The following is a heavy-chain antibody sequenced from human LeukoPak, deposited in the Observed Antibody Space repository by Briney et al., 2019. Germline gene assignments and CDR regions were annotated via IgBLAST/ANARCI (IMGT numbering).Heavy chain of an antibody. CDR3: ATSGSGYENDAFDI. V-gene: IGHV4-34*01. CDR1: GGSFSGYY. CDR2: INHSGST. D-gene: IGHD3-3*01. Sequence: SETLSPTCAVYGGSFSGYYWSWIRQPPRKWQESIVEINHSGSTNYNPSLKSRVTISVDTSKNQFSLKLSSVTAADTAVYYCATSGSGYENDAFDIWGQGTMVTVSS. J-gene: IGHJ3*02.